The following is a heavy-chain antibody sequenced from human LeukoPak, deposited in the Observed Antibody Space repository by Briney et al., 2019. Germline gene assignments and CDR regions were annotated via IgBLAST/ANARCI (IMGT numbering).Heavy chain of an antibody. CDR3: TKRLTLAGTFDC. V-gene: IGHV3-23*01. J-gene: IGHJ4*02. D-gene: IGHD6-19*01. Sequence: GGSVRLSCAASGFTLSSYDMRCVRQAPGKGLEWVSTISAGGDSTYYADSVKGRLTISRDNSKNTLSLQMSTRRAEDTAIYYCTKRLTLAGTFDCWGQRTLATVSS. CDR1: GFTLSSYD. CDR2: ISAGGDST.